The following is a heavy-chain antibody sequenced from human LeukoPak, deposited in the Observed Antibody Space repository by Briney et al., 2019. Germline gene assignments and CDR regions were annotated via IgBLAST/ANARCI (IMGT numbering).Heavy chain of an antibody. CDR1: GFTFSDYY. CDR3: TRDGGHTGDDAFDI. Sequence: GGSLRLSCAASGFTFSDYYMSWIRQAPGKGLEWVSYISSSGSTIYYADSVKGRFTIYRDNAKNSLYLQMNGLRAEDTAVYYCTRDGGHTGDDAFDIWGQGTMVTVSS. D-gene: IGHD3-16*01. J-gene: IGHJ3*02. CDR2: ISSSGSTI. V-gene: IGHV3-11*01.